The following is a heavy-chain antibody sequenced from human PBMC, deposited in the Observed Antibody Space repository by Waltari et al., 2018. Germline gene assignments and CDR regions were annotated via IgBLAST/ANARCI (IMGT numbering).Heavy chain of an antibody. Sequence: QVQLQDSGPGLVKPSETLSLTCTVSGGSISSYYWSWIRQPAGKGREWIGRNDTSGSTNYNPSLKSQVTMSLDTSKSQFSLKLSSVTAADTAVYYCARDLAAAGTGFIDYWGQGTLVTVSS. CDR1: GGSISSYY. J-gene: IGHJ4*02. CDR3: ARDLAAAGTGFIDY. D-gene: IGHD6-13*01. V-gene: IGHV4-4*07. CDR2: NDTSGST.